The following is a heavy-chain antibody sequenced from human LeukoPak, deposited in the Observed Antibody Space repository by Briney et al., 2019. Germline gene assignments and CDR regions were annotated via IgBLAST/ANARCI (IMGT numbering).Heavy chain of an antibody. J-gene: IGHJ5*02. V-gene: IGHV3-66*02. CDR3: ARIDYGSGAFWFDP. Sequence: HPGGSLRLSCAASGFTVSSNYMSWVCQAPGKGLEWVSVIYSGGSTYYSDSVKGRFTISRDNSKNTLYLQMNSLRAEDTAVYYCARIDYGSGAFWFDPWGQGTLVTVSS. D-gene: IGHD3-10*01. CDR2: IYSGGST. CDR1: GFTVSSNY.